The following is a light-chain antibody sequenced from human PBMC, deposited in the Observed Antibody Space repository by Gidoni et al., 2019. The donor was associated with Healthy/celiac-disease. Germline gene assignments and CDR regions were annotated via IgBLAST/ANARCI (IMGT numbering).Light chain of an antibody. J-gene: IGLJ3*02. V-gene: IGLV1-44*01. CDR3: AAWDDSLNGWV. Sequence: QSVLPPPPSASATPAHRVTISCSGSSTNIGSTTVNWYKQPPGTAPKLLIYSNNLRPPGVPDRFSGSKSGTSASLAISGLQSEDEADYYCAAWDDSLNGWVFGGGTKLTVL. CDR2: SNN. CDR1: STNIGSTT.